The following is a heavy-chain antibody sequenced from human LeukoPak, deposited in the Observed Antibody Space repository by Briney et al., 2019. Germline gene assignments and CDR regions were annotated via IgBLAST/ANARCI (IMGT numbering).Heavy chain of an antibody. D-gene: IGHD5-12*01. J-gene: IGHJ4*02. V-gene: IGHV1-69*13. Sequence: SVKVSSTASGGTSSSYAISWVRQAPGQGLEWMGGIIPIFGTANYAQKFQGRVTITADESTNTAYMELSSLRSEDTAVYYCARANTNTFSCYDWPPYFDYWGQGTLVTVSS. CDR3: ARANTNTFSCYDWPPYFDY. CDR1: GGTSSSYA. CDR2: IIPIFGTA.